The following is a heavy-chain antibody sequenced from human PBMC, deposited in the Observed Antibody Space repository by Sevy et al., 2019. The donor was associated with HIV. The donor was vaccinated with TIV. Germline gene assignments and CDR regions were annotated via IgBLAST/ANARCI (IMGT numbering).Heavy chain of an antibody. J-gene: IGHJ4*02. CDR1: GFTFSTYG. D-gene: IGHD2-15*01. CDR3: ARVGPRSSGGTCYHPLFDY. Sequence: GGSLRLSCAASGFTFSTYGMHWVRQAPGKGLEWVAVLSYDGREKYYGNSLKGRFTISRDNSKNTLYLQMNSLRDEDTAVYYCARVGPRSSGGTCYHPLFDYCGQGTLVTVSS. CDR2: LSYDGREK. V-gene: IGHV3-30*03.